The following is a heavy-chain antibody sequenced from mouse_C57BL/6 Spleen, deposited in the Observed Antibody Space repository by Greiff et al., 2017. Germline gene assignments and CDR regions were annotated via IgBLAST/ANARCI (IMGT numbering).Heavy chain of an antibody. CDR3: TRRGATVVADYFDY. J-gene: IGHJ2*01. Sequence: QVQLKESGAELVRPGASVTLSCKASGYTFTDYEMHWVKQTPVHGLEWIGAIDPETGGTAYNQKFKGKAILTADKSSSTAYMELRSLTSEDSAVYYCTRRGATVVADYFDYWGQGTTLTVSS. CDR2: IDPETGGT. V-gene: IGHV1-15*01. D-gene: IGHD1-1*01. CDR1: GYTFTDYE.